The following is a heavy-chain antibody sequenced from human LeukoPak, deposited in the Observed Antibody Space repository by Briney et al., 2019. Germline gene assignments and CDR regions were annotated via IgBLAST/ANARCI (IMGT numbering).Heavy chain of an antibody. CDR2: INPNSGGT. V-gene: IGHV1-2*06. J-gene: IGHJ4*02. D-gene: IGHD2-2*01. CDR1: GYTFTCYY. CDR3: ARVGGYCSSTSCSPRILDY. Sequence: ASVKVSCKASGYTFTCYYMHWVRQAPGQGLDWMGRINPNSGGTNYAQKFQGRVTMSRDTSISTAYMELSRLRSDDTAVYYCARVGGYCSSTSCSPRILDYWGQGTLVTVSS.